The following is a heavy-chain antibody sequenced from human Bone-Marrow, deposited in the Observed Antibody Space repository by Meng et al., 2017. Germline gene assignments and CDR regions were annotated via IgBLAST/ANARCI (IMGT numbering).Heavy chain of an antibody. V-gene: IGHV1-69*02. CDR3: ARRLDRGDGYDM. Sequence: SVKVSCKASGGTFSSYTISWVRQAPGQGLEWMGRIIPILGIANYAQKFQGRVTITADKSTSTAYMELSSLRSEDTAVYYCARRLDRGDGYDMWGQGTMVTVSS. J-gene: IGHJ3*02. D-gene: IGHD3-16*01. CDR2: IIPILGIA. CDR1: GGTFSSYT.